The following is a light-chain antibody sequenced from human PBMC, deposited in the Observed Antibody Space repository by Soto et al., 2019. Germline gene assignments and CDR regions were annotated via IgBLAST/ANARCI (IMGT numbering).Light chain of an antibody. V-gene: IGKV3-15*01. CDR3: QQYNDWPLT. CDR1: QSVSSN. J-gene: IGKJ4*01. CDR2: GAS. Sequence: EIVMTQSPATLSVSPGERATLSCRASQSVSSNLVWYQQKPGQVPRLLIYGASTRATGFPARFSGSGSGTEFTLTISSLQSEDFAVYYCQQYNDWPLTFGGGTKLEIK.